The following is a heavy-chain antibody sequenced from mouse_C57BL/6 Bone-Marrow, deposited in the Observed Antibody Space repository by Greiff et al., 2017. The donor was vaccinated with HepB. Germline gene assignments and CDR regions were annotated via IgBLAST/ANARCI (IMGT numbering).Heavy chain of an antibody. V-gene: IGHV1-81*01. Sequence: VKLMESGAELARPGASVKLSCKASGYTFTSYGISWVKQRTGQGLEWIGEIYPRSGNTYYNEKFKGKATLTADKSSSTAYMELRSLTSEYSAVYFCARRGGYSFADWGQGTLVTVSA. CDR3: ARRGGYSFAD. D-gene: IGHD2-3*01. CDR2: IYPRSGNT. J-gene: IGHJ3*01. CDR1: GYTFTSYG.